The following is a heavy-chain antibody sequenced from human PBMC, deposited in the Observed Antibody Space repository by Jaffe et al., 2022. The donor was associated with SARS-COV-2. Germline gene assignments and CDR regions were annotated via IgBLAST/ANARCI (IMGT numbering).Heavy chain of an antibody. D-gene: IGHD2-15*01. CDR2: IVASGRDK. CDR3: AKTPLEGCSGATCYPFDS. CDR1: GFSFGSYA. V-gene: IGHV3-23*01. J-gene: IGHJ4*02. Sequence: EVRLLESGGGFVQPGGSLRLSCAASGFSFGSYAMSWVRQSPEKGLEWVSGIVASGRDKFHADSVKGRFIASRDNSKNTLYLQMDGLRADDTAIYYCAKTPLEGCSGATCYPFDSWGQGTLVTVSS.